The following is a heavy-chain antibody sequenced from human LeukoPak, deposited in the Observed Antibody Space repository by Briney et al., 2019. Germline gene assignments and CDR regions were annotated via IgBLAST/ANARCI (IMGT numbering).Heavy chain of an antibody. J-gene: IGHJ4*02. CDR2: IYYSGST. CDR3: VSGSSWYRSFDY. D-gene: IGHD6-13*01. V-gene: IGHV4-59*01. CDR1: GGSISSYY. Sequence: SETLSLTCTVSGGSISSYYWSWIRQPPGKGLEWIGYIYYSGSTNYNPSLKSRVTISVDTSKNQFSLKLSSVTAADTAVYYCVSGSSWYRSFDYWGQGTLVTVSS.